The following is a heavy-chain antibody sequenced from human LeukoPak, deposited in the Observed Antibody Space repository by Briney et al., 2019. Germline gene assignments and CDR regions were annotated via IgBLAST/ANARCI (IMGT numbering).Heavy chain of an antibody. CDR2: INAGNGNT. CDR3: ARGGGYYDSSGYYYP. Sequence: ASVKVSCKASKYTLTDHDIHWVRQAPGQRLEWMGWINAGNGNTNYAQKLQGRVTITADESTSTAYMELSSLRSEDTAVYYCARGGGYYDSSGYYYPWGQGTLVTVSS. V-gene: IGHV1-3*01. D-gene: IGHD3-22*01. CDR1: KYTLTDHD. J-gene: IGHJ5*02.